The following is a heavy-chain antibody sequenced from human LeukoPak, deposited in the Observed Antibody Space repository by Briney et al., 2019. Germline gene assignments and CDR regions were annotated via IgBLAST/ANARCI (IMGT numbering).Heavy chain of an antibody. D-gene: IGHD3-16*01. V-gene: IGHV4-34*01. J-gene: IGHJ3*01. CDR2: INHRGST. CDR3: ARERYYDYVWGIDRDDAFDL. CDR1: GGSFSGYY. Sequence: SETLSLTCAAYGGSFSGYYWSWIRQPPGKGLEWIGEINHRGSTNYNPSLKSRVTISVVTSKNQFSLKVSSVTAADTAVYYCARERYYDYVWGIDRDDAFDLWGQGTMVTVS.